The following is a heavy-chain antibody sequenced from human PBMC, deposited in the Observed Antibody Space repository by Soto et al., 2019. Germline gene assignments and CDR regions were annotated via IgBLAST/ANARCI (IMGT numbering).Heavy chain of an antibody. J-gene: IGHJ4*01. Sequence: QITLKESGPTLVKPTQTLTLTCTFSGFSLSSTRMAVGWIRQPPGKALEWLAHIYWDDDKRYSPFLKSRFTIIHDTSQTRVFLSMSNTDPLATATSYSAHIVVAGLGYYF. V-gene: IGHV2-5*02. CDR1: GFSLSSTRMA. CDR2: IYWDDDK. CDR3: AHIVVAGLGYYF. D-gene: IGHD6-19*01.